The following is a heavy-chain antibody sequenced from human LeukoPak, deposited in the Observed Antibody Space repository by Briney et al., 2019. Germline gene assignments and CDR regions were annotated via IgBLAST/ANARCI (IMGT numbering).Heavy chain of an antibody. CDR3: ARDLGIVGATKILFGY. D-gene: IGHD1-26*01. J-gene: IGHJ4*02. Sequence: GGSLRLSCAASGFTVSSNYVNWVRQAPGKGLEWVSVIHSGGSTYYADSVKGRFTISRDDSKNTLFLQMNNLRAEDTAVYYCARDLGIVGATKILFGYWGQGTLVTVSS. V-gene: IGHV3-53*01. CDR2: IHSGGST. CDR1: GFTVSSNY.